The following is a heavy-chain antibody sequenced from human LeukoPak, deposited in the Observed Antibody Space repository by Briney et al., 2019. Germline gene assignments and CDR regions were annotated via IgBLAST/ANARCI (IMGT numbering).Heavy chain of an antibody. CDR3: AREGVLGSSSWYGTFDY. CDR1: GDSISSNSAA. Sequence: SQTLSLTCAISGDSISSNSAAWNWIRQSPSRGLEWLGRTYYRSKWYNDYAVSVKSRITINPDTSKNQFSLQLNSVTPEDTAVYYCAREGVLGSSSWYGTFDYWGQGTLVTVSS. V-gene: IGHV6-1*01. J-gene: IGHJ4*02. D-gene: IGHD6-13*01. CDR2: TYYRSKWYN.